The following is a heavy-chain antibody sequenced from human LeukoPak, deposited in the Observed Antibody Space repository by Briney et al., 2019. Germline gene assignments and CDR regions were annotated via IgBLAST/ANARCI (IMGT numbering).Heavy chain of an antibody. CDR1: GGSISSYY. CDR2: IYTSGST. CDR3: ATGVVPAAMDEYYYYYGMDV. J-gene: IGHJ6*02. V-gene: IGHV4-4*07. Sequence: PSETLSLTCTVSGGSISSYYWSWIRQPAGQGLEWIGRIYTSGSTNYNPSLKSRVTMSVDTSKNQFSLKLSSVTAADTAVYYCATGVVPAAMDEYYYYYGMDVWGQGTTVTVSS. D-gene: IGHD2-2*01.